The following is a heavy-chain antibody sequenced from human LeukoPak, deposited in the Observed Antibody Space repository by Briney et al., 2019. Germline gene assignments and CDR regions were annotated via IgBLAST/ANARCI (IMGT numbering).Heavy chain of an antibody. Sequence: GGSLRLSCAASGFAFSSSWMSWVRRAPGKGLEWVANIKQDGSETYYVDSVRGRFTISRDNAKKSLCLQMNSLRAEDTDIYYCARDFWGTYRVDYFDYWGQGTLVTVSS. D-gene: IGHD3-16*02. CDR3: ARDFWGTYRVDYFDY. CDR2: IKQDGSET. J-gene: IGHJ4*02. CDR1: GFAFSSSW. V-gene: IGHV3-7*01.